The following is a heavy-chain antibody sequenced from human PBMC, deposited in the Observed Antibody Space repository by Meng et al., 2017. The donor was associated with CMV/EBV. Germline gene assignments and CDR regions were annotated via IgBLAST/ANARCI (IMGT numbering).Heavy chain of an antibody. CDR2: INPNSGGT. CDR1: GYTFTGYY. D-gene: IGHD3-22*01. V-gene: IGHV1-2*02. J-gene: IGHJ6*02. CDR3: ARYDRRVGFPYGMDV. Sequence: ASVKVSCMASGYTFTGYYMHWVRQAPGQGLEWMGWINPNSGGTNYAQKFQGRVTMTKDTSISTAYMELSRLRSDDTAVYYCARYDRRVGFPYGMDVWGQGTTVTVSS.